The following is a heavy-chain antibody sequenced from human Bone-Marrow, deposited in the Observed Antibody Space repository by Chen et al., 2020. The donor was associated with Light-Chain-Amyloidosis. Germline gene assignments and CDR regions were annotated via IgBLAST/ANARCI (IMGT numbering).Heavy chain of an antibody. Sequence: QVHLQESGPGLVKPSETLSLTCTVSGFSIPSGYYWGWIRQSPGKGLEWIATTFHSGSLFFNPSLKSRVTISLDKSKNQVSLTLKGLTAADTAIYYCVRDFDRVGAFDVWGQGTMVTVSS. J-gene: IGHJ3*01. CDR1: GFSIPSGYY. V-gene: IGHV4-38-2*02. CDR2: TFHSGSL. CDR3: VRDFDRVGAFDV.